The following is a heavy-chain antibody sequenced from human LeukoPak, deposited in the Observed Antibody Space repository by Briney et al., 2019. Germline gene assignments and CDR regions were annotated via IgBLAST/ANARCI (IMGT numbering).Heavy chain of an antibody. V-gene: IGHV1-24*01. CDR1: GYTLTELS. Sequence: GASVKVSCKVSGYTLTELSMHWVRQAPGKGLEWMGGFDPEDGETIYAQKFQGRVTMTEDTSTDTAYMELSSLRSEDTAVYYCARETYSSGWWISPYYYYGMDVWGQGTTVTVSS. CDR2: FDPEDGET. D-gene: IGHD6-19*01. J-gene: IGHJ6*02. CDR3: ARETYSSGWWISPYYYYGMDV.